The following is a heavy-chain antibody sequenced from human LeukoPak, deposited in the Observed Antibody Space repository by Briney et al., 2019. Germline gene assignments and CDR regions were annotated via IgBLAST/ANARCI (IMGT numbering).Heavy chain of an antibody. CDR3: ARGGTYYYDSSGPRD. V-gene: IGHV3-21*01. CDR2: ISSSSSYI. J-gene: IGHJ4*02. D-gene: IGHD3-22*01. CDR1: GFTFSSYS. Sequence: GGSLRLSCAASGFTFSSYSMNWVRQAPGKGLEWVSSISSSSSYIYYADSVKGRFTISRDNAKNSLYLQMNSLRAEDTAVYYCARGGTYYYDSSGPRDWGQGTLVTVSS.